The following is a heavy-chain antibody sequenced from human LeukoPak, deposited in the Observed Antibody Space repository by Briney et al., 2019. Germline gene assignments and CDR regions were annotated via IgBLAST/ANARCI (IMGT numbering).Heavy chain of an antibody. V-gene: IGHV3-33*01. Sequence: GGSLRLSCAASGFTFSSYGMHWVRQAPGKGLEWVAVIWYDGSNKYYADYVKGRFTISRDNSKNTLYLQMNSLRAEDMAVYYCVRDGVRYFDWFNWFDPWGQGTLVTVSS. J-gene: IGHJ5*02. CDR2: IWYDGSNK. D-gene: IGHD3-9*01. CDR3: VRDGVRYFDWFNWFDP. CDR1: GFTFSSYG.